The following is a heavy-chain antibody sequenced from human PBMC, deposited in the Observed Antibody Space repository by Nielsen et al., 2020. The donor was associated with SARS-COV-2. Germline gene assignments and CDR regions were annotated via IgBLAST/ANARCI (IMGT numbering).Heavy chain of an antibody. D-gene: IGHD3-3*01. V-gene: IGHV1-24*01. CDR2: FDPEDGET. CDR3: ATDSPIGVVIYALAH. Sequence: ASVQVSCKVSGYTLTELSMHWVRQAPGKGLEWMGGFDPEDGETIYAQKFQGRVTMTEDTSTDTAYMDLSGLTSDDTAIYYCATDSPIGVVIYALAHWGQGTPVTVSS. J-gene: IGHJ4*02. CDR1: GYTLTELS.